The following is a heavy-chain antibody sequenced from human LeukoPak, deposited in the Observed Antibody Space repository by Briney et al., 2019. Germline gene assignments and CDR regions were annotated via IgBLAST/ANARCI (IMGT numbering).Heavy chain of an antibody. Sequence: GGSLRLSCAASGFTFSSYAMSWVRQAPGKGLEWVSAISGSGGSTYYADSVKGRFTISRDNSKNTLYLQMNSLRAEDTAVYYCAKAQRYCSSTSCFNYYYYYGMDVWGQGTAVTVSS. CDR2: ISGSGGST. J-gene: IGHJ6*02. CDR3: AKAQRYCSSTSCFNYYYYYGMDV. V-gene: IGHV3-23*01. D-gene: IGHD2-2*01. CDR1: GFTFSSYA.